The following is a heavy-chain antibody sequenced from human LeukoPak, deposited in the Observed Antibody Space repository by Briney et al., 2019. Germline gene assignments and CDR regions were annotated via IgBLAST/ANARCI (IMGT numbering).Heavy chain of an antibody. J-gene: IGHJ4*02. V-gene: IGHV4-34*01. CDR3: ARLSSGYPDY. CDR1: GGSFSGYY. Sequence: SETLSLTCAVYGGSFSGYYWSWIRQPPGKGLEWIGEINHSGSTDYNPSLKSRVTISVDTSKNQFSLKLSSVTAADTAVYYCARLSSGYPDYWGQGTLVTVSS. CDR2: INHSGST. D-gene: IGHD3-3*01.